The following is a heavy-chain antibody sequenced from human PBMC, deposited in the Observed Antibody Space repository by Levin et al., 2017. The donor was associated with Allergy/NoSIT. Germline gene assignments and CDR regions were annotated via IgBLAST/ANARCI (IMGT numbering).Heavy chain of an antibody. CDR1: GFTFSNAW. D-gene: IGHD1-26*01. CDR3: TSGSDSGNATEFEHFQH. J-gene: IGHJ1*01. CDR2: INSKTDGGAT. V-gene: IGHV3-15*01. Sequence: ETLSLTCAASGFTFSNAWMSWVRQAPGKGLEWVGRINSKTDGGATDYAAPVKGRCTISRDDSKNTLYLQMNSLKTEDTAVYYCTSGSDSGNATEFEHFQHWGQGTLVTVPS.